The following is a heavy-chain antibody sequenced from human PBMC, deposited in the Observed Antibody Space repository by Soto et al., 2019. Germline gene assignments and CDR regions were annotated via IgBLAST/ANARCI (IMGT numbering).Heavy chain of an antibody. CDR1: GFTFSSYW. D-gene: IGHD1-26*01. Sequence: EVQLEESGGGLAQPGGSLRLSCAASGFTFSSYWMHWVRQAPGKGLVWVSRINRDGSSTNYADSVKGRFTLSRDNAENPLGLQRNSLRAEDTAVYYCARGSGVGDYWGQGILVTVSS. V-gene: IGHV3-74*01. J-gene: IGHJ4*02. CDR3: ARGSGVGDY. CDR2: INRDGSST.